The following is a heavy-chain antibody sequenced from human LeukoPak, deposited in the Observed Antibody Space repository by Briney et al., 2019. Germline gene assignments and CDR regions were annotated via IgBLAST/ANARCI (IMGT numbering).Heavy chain of an antibody. V-gene: IGHV1-8*03. D-gene: IGHD3-3*01. Sequence: GASVKVSCKASGYTFTSYDINWVRQATGQGLEWMGWMNPNSGNTGYAQKFQGRVTITRNTSISTAYMELSSLRSEDTAVYYCATLYPYYDFWSARTGDYWGQGTLVTVSS. CDR2: MNPNSGNT. CDR1: GYTFTSYD. J-gene: IGHJ4*02. CDR3: ATLYPYYDFWSARTGDY.